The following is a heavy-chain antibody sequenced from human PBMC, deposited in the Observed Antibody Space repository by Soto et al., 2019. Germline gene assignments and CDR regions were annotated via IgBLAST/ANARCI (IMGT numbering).Heavy chain of an antibody. CDR2: IYYSGST. J-gene: IGHJ6*02. CDR1: GGSISSSSYY. Sequence: SEILSLTCTVSGGSISSSSYYWGWNRQPPGKGLEWIGSIYYSGSTYYNPSLKSRVTISVDTSKNQFSLKLSSVTAADTAVYYCARRLYYDSSGFEGGGMDVWGQGTTVTVSS. V-gene: IGHV4-39*01. D-gene: IGHD3-22*01. CDR3: ARRLYYDSSGFEGGGMDV.